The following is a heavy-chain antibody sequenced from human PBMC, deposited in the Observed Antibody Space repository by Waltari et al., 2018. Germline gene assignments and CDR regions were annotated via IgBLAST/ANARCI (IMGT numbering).Heavy chain of an antibody. J-gene: IGHJ4*02. CDR2: IRHDGSNK. CDR3: AKGSSYSNSGVDY. D-gene: IGHD6-6*01. CDR1: GFTFSNYG. V-gene: IGHV3-30*02. Sequence: QVQLVESGGGVVQPGGSLRVSCAASGFTFSNYGMHWVRQAPGKGLEWVAFIRHDGSNKYYADSVKGRFTISRDNSKNTLYLQMSSLRAEDTAVYYCAKGSSYSNSGVDYWGQGTLVTVSS.